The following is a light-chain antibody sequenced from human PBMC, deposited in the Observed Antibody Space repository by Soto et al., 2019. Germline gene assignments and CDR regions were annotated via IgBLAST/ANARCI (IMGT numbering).Light chain of an antibody. CDR2: GSF. CDR3: QERNRWPRGT. J-gene: IGKJ4*01. CDR1: QSLSSSY. Sequence: EIVLTQSPGTLSLSPGERATLSCRASQSLSSSYLAWYQQKPGQAPRLLIYGSFSRATGIPDRFSGSGSGTDFTLTISSLEPEDFAAYFCQERNRWPRGTFGAGTKVDIK. V-gene: IGKV3D-20*02.